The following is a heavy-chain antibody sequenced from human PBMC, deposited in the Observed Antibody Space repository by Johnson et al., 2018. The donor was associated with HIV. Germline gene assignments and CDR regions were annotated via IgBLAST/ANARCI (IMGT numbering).Heavy chain of an antibody. CDR2: ISGSGGST. J-gene: IGHJ3*02. CDR1: GFNFSTHA. D-gene: IGHD3-22*01. Sequence: VQLVESGGGLVQPGGSLRLSCSASGFNFSTHAMSWVRQAPGKGLEWVSGISGSGGSTYYADSMKGRFTISRDNSKNTLYLQMKSLRAEDTAVYYCGIGKFTMKVVIFIDMWGQGTMVTVSS. V-gene: IGHV3-23*04. CDR3: GIGKFTMKVVIFIDM.